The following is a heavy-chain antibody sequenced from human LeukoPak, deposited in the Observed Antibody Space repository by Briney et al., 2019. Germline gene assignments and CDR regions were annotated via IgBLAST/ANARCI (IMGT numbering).Heavy chain of an antibody. V-gene: IGHV3-30-3*01. D-gene: IGHD6-19*01. CDR3: ARDRAKYSSGWYGYI. J-gene: IGHJ4*02. CDR2: ISYDGSNK. Sequence: GRSLRLSCAASGFTFSSYAMHWVRQAPGKGLEWVAVISYDGSNKYYADSVKGRFTISRDNSKNTLYLQMNSLRAEDTAVYYYARDRAKYSSGWYGYIWGQGTLVTVSS. CDR1: GFTFSSYA.